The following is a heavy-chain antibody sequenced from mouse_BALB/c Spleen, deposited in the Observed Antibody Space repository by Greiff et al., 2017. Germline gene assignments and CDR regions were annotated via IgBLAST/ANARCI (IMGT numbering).Heavy chain of an antibody. Sequence: EVQLVESGGGLVQPGGSRKLSCAASGFTFSSFGMHWVRQAPEKGLEWVAYISSGSSTIYYADTVKGRFTISRDNPKNTLFLQMTSLRSEDTAMYYCARSVGYEGPYFDYWGQGTTLTVSS. J-gene: IGHJ2*01. D-gene: IGHD2-2*01. CDR2: ISSGSSTI. CDR1: GFTFSSFG. V-gene: IGHV5-17*02. CDR3: ARSVGYEGPYFDY.